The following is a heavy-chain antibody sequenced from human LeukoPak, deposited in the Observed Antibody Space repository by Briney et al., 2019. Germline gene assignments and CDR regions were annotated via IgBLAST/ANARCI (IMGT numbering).Heavy chain of an antibody. Sequence: PSETLSLTCAVSGVSMNNNYWARIRQSPGGKLEWIGYISFSGSATYNPSLNSRVSISVDSSKNQFSLDLPSLTAADAAVYYCARGDDLLTGSYDWFNPWGQGTLVIVSS. J-gene: IGHJ5*02. V-gene: IGHV4-4*09. CDR3: ARGDDLLTGSYDWFNP. D-gene: IGHD3-9*01. CDR1: GVSMNNNY. CDR2: ISFSGSA.